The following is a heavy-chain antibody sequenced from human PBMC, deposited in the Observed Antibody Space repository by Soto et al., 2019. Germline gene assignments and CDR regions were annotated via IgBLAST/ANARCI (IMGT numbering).Heavy chain of an antibody. Sequence: EVQLLESGGGLVQPGGSLRLSCAASGFTFRHYAMSWVRQAPGKGLEWVSCVTDSGGSTDYADSVKGRFTIFRDNSKSTLYLQMNSLTADDTAVYYCAKGEQGALDIWGQGTMVTVSS. CDR1: GFTFRHYA. CDR3: AKGEQGALDI. CDR2: VTDSGGST. J-gene: IGHJ3*02. V-gene: IGHV3-23*01.